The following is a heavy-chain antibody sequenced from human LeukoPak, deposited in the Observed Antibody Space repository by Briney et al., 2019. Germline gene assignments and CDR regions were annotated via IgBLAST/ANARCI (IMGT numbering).Heavy chain of an antibody. D-gene: IGHD3-22*01. Sequence: SETLSLTCTVSGDSINSLDLWSWVRQPPGQGLEWIGEMYLSGTTHSNPSVKSRVTISIDKSKNQFFLNLSSVTAADTAVYYCAGLVGRYSSGLNYYYFDYWGQGTLVTVPS. CDR3: AGLVGRYSSGLNYYYFDY. CDR1: GDSINSLDL. V-gene: IGHV4-4*02. CDR2: MYLSGTT. J-gene: IGHJ4*02.